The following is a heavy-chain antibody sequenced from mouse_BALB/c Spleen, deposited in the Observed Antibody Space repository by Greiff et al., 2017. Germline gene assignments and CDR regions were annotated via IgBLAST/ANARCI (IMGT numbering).Heavy chain of an antibody. V-gene: IGHV1S41*01. CDR1: GYTFTSYW. Sequence: DLVKPGASVKLSCKASGYTFTSYWINWIKQRPGQGLEWIGRIAPGSGSTYYNEMFKGKATLTVDTPSSTAYIQLSSLSSEDSAVYFCARYYRYDAMDYWGQGTSVTVSS. D-gene: IGHD2-14*01. J-gene: IGHJ4*01. CDR2: IAPGSGST. CDR3: ARYYRYDAMDY.